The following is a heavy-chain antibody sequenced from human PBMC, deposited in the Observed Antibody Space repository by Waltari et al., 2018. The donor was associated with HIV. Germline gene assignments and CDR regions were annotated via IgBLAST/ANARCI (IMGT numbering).Heavy chain of an antibody. V-gene: IGHV1-46*01. CDR3: ARASISPRWFGSPGDY. J-gene: IGHJ4*02. CDR1: GYTFSSHY. D-gene: IGHD3-10*01. Sequence: QVQVVQSGAEVQKPGASVKVSCKASGYTFSSHYMHWVRQAPGQGLEWMGIINPSGGSTSYAQKFQGRVTMTRDTSTSTVYMELSSLRSEDTAVYYCARASISPRWFGSPGDYWGQGTLVTVSS. CDR2: INPSGGST.